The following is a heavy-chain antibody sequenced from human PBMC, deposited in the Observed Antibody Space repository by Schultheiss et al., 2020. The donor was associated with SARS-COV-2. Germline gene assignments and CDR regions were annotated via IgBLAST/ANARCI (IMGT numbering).Heavy chain of an antibody. CDR1: GFTFSSYG. Sequence: GGSLRLSCAASGFTFSSYGMHWVRQAPGKGLEWVSAISGSGGSTYYADSVKGRFTISRDNAKNSLYLQMNSLRAEDTAVYYCARGGLVPAAILRPDDAFDIWGQGTTVTVSS. J-gene: IGHJ3*02. D-gene: IGHD2-2*01. CDR3: ARGGLVPAAILRPDDAFDI. V-gene: IGHV3-21*01. CDR2: ISGSGGST.